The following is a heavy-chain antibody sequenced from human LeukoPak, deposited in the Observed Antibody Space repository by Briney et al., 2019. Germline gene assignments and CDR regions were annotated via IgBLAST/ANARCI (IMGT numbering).Heavy chain of an antibody. CDR1: GFTFSSYA. Sequence: HPGGSLRLSCAASGFTFSSYAMSWVRQAPGKGLEWVSAISGSGGSTYYADSVKGRFTISRDNSKNTLYLQMNSLRAEDTAVYYCAKSRVVPAAIPDLYYFDYWGQGTLVTVSS. CDR2: ISGSGGST. J-gene: IGHJ4*02. V-gene: IGHV3-23*01. D-gene: IGHD2-2*01. CDR3: AKSRVVPAAIPDLYYFDY.